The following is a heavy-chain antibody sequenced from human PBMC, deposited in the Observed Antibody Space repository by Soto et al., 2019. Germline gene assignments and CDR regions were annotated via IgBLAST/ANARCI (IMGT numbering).Heavy chain of an antibody. CDR1: GFTFSSYA. CDR3: AKWPPCSGGSCYPFDY. D-gene: IGHD2-15*01. Sequence: EVQLLESGGGLVQPGGSLRLSCEASGFTFSSYAMSWVRQAPGKGLEWVSAISGSGGSTYYADSVKGRFTISRDNSKNTLYLQMNSLRAEDTAVYYCAKWPPCSGGSCYPFDYWGQGTLVTVSS. CDR2: ISGSGGST. J-gene: IGHJ4*02. V-gene: IGHV3-23*01.